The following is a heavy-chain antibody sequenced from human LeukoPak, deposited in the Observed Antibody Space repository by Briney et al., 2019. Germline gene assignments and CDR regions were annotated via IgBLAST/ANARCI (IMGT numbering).Heavy chain of an antibody. Sequence: SETLTLLCTVCGRSVNISTYYGRWIPRPRGEGLECIGTIDYGGNNYNHPSFKSPVHISIETSRNQFSLKLSPVTAADTAVYYCARQEWGLLGTTGLHFDSWGQGTLVTVSS. CDR1: GRSVNISTYY. CDR3: ARQEWGLLGTTGLHFDS. D-gene: IGHD1-26*01. V-gene: IGHV4-39*01. J-gene: IGHJ4*02. CDR2: IDYGGNN.